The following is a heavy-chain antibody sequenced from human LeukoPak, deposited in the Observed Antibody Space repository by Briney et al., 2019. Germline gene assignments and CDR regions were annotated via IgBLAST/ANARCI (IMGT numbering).Heavy chain of an antibody. CDR1: GGSISSYY. D-gene: IGHD6-19*01. V-gene: IGHV4-4*07. Sequence: SETLSLTCTVSGGSISSYYWSWIRQPAGKGLEWIGSIYTSGSTNYNPSLKSRVTMSVDTSKNQFSLKLSSVTAADTAVYYCARTLINPKRAMAGTEDYWGQGTLVTVSS. CDR2: IYTSGST. J-gene: IGHJ4*02. CDR3: ARTLINPKRAMAGTEDY.